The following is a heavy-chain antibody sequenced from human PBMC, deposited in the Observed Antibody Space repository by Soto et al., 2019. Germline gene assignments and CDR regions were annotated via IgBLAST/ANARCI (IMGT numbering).Heavy chain of an antibody. CDR2: ISYDGSDK. CDR1: GFTFSIYG. V-gene: IGHV3-30*03. Sequence: PGGSLRRSWAVSGFTFSIYGMQWVRQAPGKGLECVAGISYDGSDKYYVDSVKGRFTISRDNSKNTLYLQMNSLRAEDTAVYYCARVGGRFVWDVKNDAFDMWGRGTMVTVSS. CDR3: ARVGGRFVWDVKNDAFDM. D-gene: IGHD3-16*01. J-gene: IGHJ3*02.